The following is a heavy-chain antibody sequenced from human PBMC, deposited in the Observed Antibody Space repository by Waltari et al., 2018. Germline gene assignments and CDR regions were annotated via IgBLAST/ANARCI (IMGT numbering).Heavy chain of an antibody. CDR3: ATHSANHDYHYYAMDV. J-gene: IGHJ6*02. CDR1: GGSIISTIYY. D-gene: IGHD2-15*01. Sequence: QLQLQESGPGLVKPSETLSLTCIVSGGSIISTIYYWGWFRQPPGKGLEWIGRSYYSGSPNYNPSLKSRVTISVDTSKNRFSLKVSSVTAADTALYYCATHSANHDYHYYAMDVWGLGTTVTVSS. CDR2: SYYSGSP. V-gene: IGHV4-39*01.